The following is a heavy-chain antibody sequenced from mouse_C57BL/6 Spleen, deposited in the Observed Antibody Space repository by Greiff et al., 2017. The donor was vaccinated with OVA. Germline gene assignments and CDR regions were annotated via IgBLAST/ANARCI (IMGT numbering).Heavy chain of an antibody. V-gene: IGHV5-17*01. Sequence: EVKLVESGGGLVKPGGSLKLSCAASGFTFSDYGMHWVRQTPEKGLEWFAYISSCSSTIYYANTVKGRFTISRDNAKNTLFLQMTSLRSEDTALYEWARSTLGFGVWGTGTTVTVSS. J-gene: IGHJ1*03. CDR2: ISSCSSTI. CDR1: GFTFSDYG. CDR3: ARSTLGFGV.